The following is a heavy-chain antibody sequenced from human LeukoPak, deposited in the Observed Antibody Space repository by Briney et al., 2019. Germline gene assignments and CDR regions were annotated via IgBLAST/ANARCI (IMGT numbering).Heavy chain of an antibody. CDR1: GYTFTGYY. CDR2: IKPSSGGT. Sequence: ASVQVSCKASGYTFTGYYMHWVRQAPGQGLEWMGRIKPSSGGTNYAQKLQGRVSITRNTSISTAYMELSRLRSDDTAGYYCARDASGVGELNWGQGTLVTVSS. D-gene: IGHD7-27*01. CDR3: ARDASGVGELN. J-gene: IGHJ4*02. V-gene: IGHV1-2*06.